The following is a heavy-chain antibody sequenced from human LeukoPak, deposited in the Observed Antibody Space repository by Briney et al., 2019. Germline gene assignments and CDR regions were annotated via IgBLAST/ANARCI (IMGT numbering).Heavy chain of an antibody. J-gene: IGHJ6*04. V-gene: IGHV1-2*02. CDR3: ARVWSGSGGLLSLGMDV. CDR1: GYTFTGYY. D-gene: IGHD3-10*01. Sequence: GASVKVSCKASGYTFTGYYMHWVRQAPGQGLEWMGWINPNSGGTNYAQKFQGRVTMTRDTSISTAYMELSRLRFDDTAMYYCARVWSGSGGLLSLGMDVWGKGTTVTISS. CDR2: INPNSGGT.